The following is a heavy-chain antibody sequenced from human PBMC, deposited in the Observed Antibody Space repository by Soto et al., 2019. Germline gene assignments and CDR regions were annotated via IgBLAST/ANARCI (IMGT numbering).Heavy chain of an antibody. Sequence: GGSLRLSCAASGFTFISYGMHWVLQAPCKGLEWVAVISYDGSNKYYADSVKGRFTISRDNSKNTLYLQMNSLRAEDTAVYYCAKDRYIVLMVYDFLFVYWGPGTLVYVFS. J-gene: IGHJ4*02. CDR1: GFTFISYG. V-gene: IGHV3-30*18. CDR3: AKDRYIVLMVYDFLFVY. D-gene: IGHD2-8*01. CDR2: ISYDGSNK.